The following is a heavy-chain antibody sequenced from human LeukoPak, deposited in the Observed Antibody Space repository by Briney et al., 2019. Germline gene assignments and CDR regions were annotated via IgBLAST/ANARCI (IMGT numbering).Heavy chain of an antibody. CDR1: GGSISSYY. Sequence: PSETLSLTCTVSGGSISSYYWSWIRQPAGKGLEWIGRIYTSGSTNYNPSLKSRVTISVDKSKNQFSLKLSSVTAADTAVYYCASGEAGPDYYDSSGYPGAFDIWGQGTMVTVSS. V-gene: IGHV4-4*07. D-gene: IGHD3-22*01. CDR3: ASGEAGPDYYDSSGYPGAFDI. CDR2: IYTSGST. J-gene: IGHJ3*02.